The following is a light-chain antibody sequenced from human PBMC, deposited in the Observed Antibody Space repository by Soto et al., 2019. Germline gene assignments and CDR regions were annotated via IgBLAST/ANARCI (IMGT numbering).Light chain of an antibody. V-gene: IGKV1-17*03. CDR1: QDIKCY. CDR3: LQHNSYPLT. Sequence: DIQMTQSPSAMSASVGDRVTINCRASQDIKCYLAWFQQKPGKVPKRLIYSASSLQSGVPSRFSGSGSGTKFTLTISGLQPEDSATYYCLQHNSYPLTFGGGTKVEIK. J-gene: IGKJ4*01. CDR2: SAS.